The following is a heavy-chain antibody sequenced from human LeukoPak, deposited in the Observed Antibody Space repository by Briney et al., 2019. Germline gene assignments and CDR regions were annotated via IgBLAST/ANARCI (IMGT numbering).Heavy chain of an antibody. D-gene: IGHD6-19*01. CDR3: ARSPIPAYRSGWFEGEGAFDY. V-gene: IGHV1-2*02. CDR2: INPHSGGT. Sequence: ASVKVSCKASGYTFTGYYMHWVRQAPGQGLEWMGWINPHSGGTNYAQKFQGRVTMTRDTSISTAYMELSRLRSDDTAVYFCARSPIPAYRSGWFEGEGAFDYWGQGTLVTVSS. CDR1: GYTFTGYY. J-gene: IGHJ4*02.